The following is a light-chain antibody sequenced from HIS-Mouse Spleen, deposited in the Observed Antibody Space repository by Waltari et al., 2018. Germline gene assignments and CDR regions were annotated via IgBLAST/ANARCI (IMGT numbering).Light chain of an antibody. Sequence: QSVLTQPPSASGTPGQRVTIPCSGSSSNTGSNYVYWYQQLPGTAPKPLIYRNNQRPSGVPDRFSGSKSGTSASLAISGLRSEDEADYYCAAWDDSLSGRVFGGGTKLTVL. J-gene: IGLJ3*02. CDR2: RNN. V-gene: IGLV1-47*01. CDR1: SSNTGSNY. CDR3: AAWDDSLSGRV.